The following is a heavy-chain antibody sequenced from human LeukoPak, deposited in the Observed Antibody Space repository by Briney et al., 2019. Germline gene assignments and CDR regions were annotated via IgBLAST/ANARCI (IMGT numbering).Heavy chain of an antibody. CDR1: GFTFSSYG. Sequence: GGSLRLSCAASGFTFSSYGMHWVRQAPGKGLEWVAFIRYDGSNKYYADSVKGRFTISRDNSKNTLYLQMNSLRAEDTAVYYCARPGGIFGVAYFDYWGQGTLVTVSS. CDR3: ARPGGIFGVAYFDY. CDR2: IRYDGSNK. V-gene: IGHV3-30*02. J-gene: IGHJ4*02. D-gene: IGHD3-3*01.